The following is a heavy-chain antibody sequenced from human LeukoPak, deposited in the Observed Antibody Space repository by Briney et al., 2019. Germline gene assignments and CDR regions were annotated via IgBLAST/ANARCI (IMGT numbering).Heavy chain of an antibody. J-gene: IGHJ4*02. CDR1: AFTFSSYE. Sequence: GGSLRLSCAASAFTFSSYEMNWVRQAPGKGLEWVSYISSSGSTIYYADSVKGRFTISRDNAKNSLYLQMNSLRAEDTAVYYCARDVPAYCGGDCPNPYWGQGTLVTVSS. V-gene: IGHV3-48*03. CDR3: ARDVPAYCGGDCPNPY. D-gene: IGHD2-21*02. CDR2: ISSSGSTI.